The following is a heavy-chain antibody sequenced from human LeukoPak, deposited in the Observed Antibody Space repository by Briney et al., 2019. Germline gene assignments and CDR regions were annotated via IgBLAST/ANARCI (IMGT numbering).Heavy chain of an antibody. CDR3: ARGAVLRFLEWYYYMDV. J-gene: IGHJ6*03. Sequence: PSETLSLTCTVSGGSISSYYWSWIRQPPGKGLEWIGYIYYSGSTNYNPSLKSRVTISVDTSKNQFSLKLSSVTAADTAVYYCARGAVLRFLEWYYYMDVWGKGTTVTVSS. V-gene: IGHV4-59*01. D-gene: IGHD3-3*01. CDR1: GGSISSYY. CDR2: IYYSGST.